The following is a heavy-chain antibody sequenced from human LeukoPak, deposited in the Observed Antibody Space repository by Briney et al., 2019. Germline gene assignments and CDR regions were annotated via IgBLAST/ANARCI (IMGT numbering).Heavy chain of an antibody. CDR3: ARGSGSGSYSWYSQY. Sequence: GSLRLSCAASGFTFSTYSMNWVRQAPGKGLEWVSSMSTSSSSTFYADSVKGRFTISRDNAQNSLFLQMNSLRVEDTAVYYCARGSGSGSYSWYSQYWGQGALVIVSS. CDR2: MSTSSSST. V-gene: IGHV3-21*01. CDR1: GFTFSTYS. J-gene: IGHJ1*01. D-gene: IGHD3-10*01.